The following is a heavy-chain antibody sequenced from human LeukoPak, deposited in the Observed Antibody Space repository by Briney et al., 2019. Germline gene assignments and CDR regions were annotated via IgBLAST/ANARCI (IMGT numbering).Heavy chain of an antibody. Sequence: GRSLRLSCAATGFTFKDYGMHWVRQPPGKGLEWVSSINWNGGGTDYTDSVKGRFTISRDNAKNSLYLQLSSLRPEDTALYYCAKHMRATNTYSFFGLDVWGQGTTVTVSS. V-gene: IGHV3-9*01. CDR2: INWNGGGT. D-gene: IGHD1-26*01. CDR3: AKHMRATNTYSFFGLDV. CDR1: GFTFKDYG. J-gene: IGHJ6*02.